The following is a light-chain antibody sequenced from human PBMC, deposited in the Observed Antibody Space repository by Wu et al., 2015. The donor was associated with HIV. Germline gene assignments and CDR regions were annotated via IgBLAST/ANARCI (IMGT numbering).Light chain of an antibody. J-gene: IGKJ2*01. V-gene: IGKV3-15*01. CDR3: QQYNNWPPEYT. CDR1: QSINND. CDR2: GAS. Sequence: EIVMTQSPATLSVSPGERATLSCRASQSINNDLAWYQQKPGQAPRLLIYGASTRATGIPARFSGSGSGTEFTLTISSMQSEDFAVYYCQQYNNWPPEYTFGQGTKLEIK.